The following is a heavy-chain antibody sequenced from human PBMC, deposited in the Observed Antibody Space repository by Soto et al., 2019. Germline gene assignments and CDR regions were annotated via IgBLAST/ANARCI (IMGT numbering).Heavy chain of an antibody. CDR2: IYYSGST. CDR3: AGLLQGRLFPKGYYYGMDV. CDR1: GGSISSSSYY. J-gene: IGHJ6*02. D-gene: IGHD3-22*01. V-gene: IGHV4-39*01. Sequence: SETLSFTCTVSGGSISSSSYYWGWIRQPPGKGLEWIGSIYYSGSTYYNPSLKSRVTISVDTSKNQFSLKLSSVTAADTAVYYCAGLLQGRLFPKGYYYGMDVWGQGTTVTVSS.